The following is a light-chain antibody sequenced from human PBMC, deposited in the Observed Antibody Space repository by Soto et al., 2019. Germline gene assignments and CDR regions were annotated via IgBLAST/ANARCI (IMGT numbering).Light chain of an antibody. Sequence: QSALTQPRLVSGSPGQSVTISCTGTSSDVGGYDYVSWYQQHPGKAPKLMIYDVGKRPSGVPDRFSGSKSGNTASLTISGLQAEDEADYYCCSYAGSYTWVFGGGTKLTVL. V-gene: IGLV2-11*01. CDR3: CSYAGSYTWV. CDR2: DVG. J-gene: IGLJ3*02. CDR1: SSDVGGYDY.